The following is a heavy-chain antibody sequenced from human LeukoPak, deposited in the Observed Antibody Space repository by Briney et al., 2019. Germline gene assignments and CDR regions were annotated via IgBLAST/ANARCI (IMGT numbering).Heavy chain of an antibody. CDR1: GFSLSTIGVG. CDR2: IYWNDVK. Sequence: SGPTLVKPTQTLTLTCTFTGFSLSTIGVGVGWIRQPPGKALEWLALIYWNDVKRYRPSLKSKLTITKDPSKTQVVLTMTNMDPVDTATYYCASKSSGWYYFEYWGQGTLVTVSS. V-gene: IGHV2-5*01. D-gene: IGHD6-19*01. CDR3: ASKSSGWYYFEY. J-gene: IGHJ4*02.